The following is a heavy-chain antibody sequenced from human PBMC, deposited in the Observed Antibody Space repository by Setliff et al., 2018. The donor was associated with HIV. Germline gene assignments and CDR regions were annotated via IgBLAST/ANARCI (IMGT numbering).Heavy chain of an antibody. CDR1: GGTFSSYG. Sequence: VASVKVSCKASGGTFSSYGISWVRQAPGQGLEWMGGIILRLGAANSARAFQDRFAVTADQSTNTVFMELSSLTSEDTALYFCARQSILESGLSVALGAFDVWGQGTAVTVSS. V-gene: IGHV1-69*13. J-gene: IGHJ3*01. CDR2: IILRLGAA. CDR3: ARQSILESGLSVALGAFDV. D-gene: IGHD2-21*01.